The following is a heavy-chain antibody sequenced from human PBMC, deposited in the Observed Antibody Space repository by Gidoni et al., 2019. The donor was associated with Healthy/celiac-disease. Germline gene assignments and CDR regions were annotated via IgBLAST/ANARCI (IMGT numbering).Heavy chain of an antibody. Sequence: EVQLVESGGVVVQPGGSLSLSCAASGFTFDDYAMHWVRQAPGKGLEWVSLISWDGGSTYYADSVKGRFTISRDNSKNSLYLQMNSLRAEDTALYYCAKDVDTARGGMDVWGQGTTVTVSS. CDR2: ISWDGGST. V-gene: IGHV3-43D*03. J-gene: IGHJ6*02. CDR3: AKDVDTARGGMDV. D-gene: IGHD5-18*01. CDR1: GFTFDDYA.